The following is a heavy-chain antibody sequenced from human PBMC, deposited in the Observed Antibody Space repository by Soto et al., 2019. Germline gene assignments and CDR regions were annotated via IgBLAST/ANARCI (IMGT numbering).Heavy chain of an antibody. CDR2: ISGSGGST. CDR3: AKSNSIHRYSSRTSGAFDI. J-gene: IGHJ3*02. V-gene: IGHV3-23*01. D-gene: IGHD6-13*01. Sequence: GGSLRLSCAASGFTFSSYAMSWVRQAPGKGLEWVSAISGSGGSTYYADSVKGRFTIARDKSKNTLYLQMNSLRAEDTAVYYCAKSNSIHRYSSRTSGAFDIWGQGTMVTVSS. CDR1: GFTFSSYA.